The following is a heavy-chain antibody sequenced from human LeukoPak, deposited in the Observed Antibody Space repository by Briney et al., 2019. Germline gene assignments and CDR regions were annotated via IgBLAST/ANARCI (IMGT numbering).Heavy chain of an antibody. Sequence: PGGSLRLSCAASGFTFSSYEMNWVRQAPGKGLEWVSAISGSGGSTYYADSVKGRFTISRDNSKNTLYLQMNSLRAEDTAVYYCAKIPTKEYYDFWSGYGDDSYYMDVWGKGTTVTVSS. J-gene: IGHJ6*03. CDR2: ISGSGGST. CDR3: AKIPTKEYYDFWSGYGDDSYYMDV. D-gene: IGHD3-3*01. CDR1: GFTFSSYE. V-gene: IGHV3-23*01.